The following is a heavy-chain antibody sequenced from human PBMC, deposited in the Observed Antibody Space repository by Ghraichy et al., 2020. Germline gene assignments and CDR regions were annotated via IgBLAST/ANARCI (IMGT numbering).Heavy chain of an antibody. CDR3: AGGGAEGSDY. CDR1: GFTFRAYE. CDR2: TSSSGGTI. V-gene: IGHV3-48*03. Sequence: GGSLRLSCGASGFTFRAYEMNWVRQAPGKGLEWVSYTSSSGGTIYYTDSVKGRFSISRDNAKNSLYLQMNSLRVEDTAGYYCAGGGAEGSDYWGQGTLVTVSS. D-gene: IGHD1-26*01. J-gene: IGHJ4*02.